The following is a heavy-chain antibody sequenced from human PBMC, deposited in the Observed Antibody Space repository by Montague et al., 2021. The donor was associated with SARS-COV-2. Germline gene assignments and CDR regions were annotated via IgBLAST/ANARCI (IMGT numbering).Heavy chain of an antibody. CDR2: INHTGST. J-gene: IGHJ4*02. CDR1: GGSFSNKY. Sequence: SETLSLTCAVYGGSFSNKYWTWIRQPPGKGLEWTGEINHTGSTNYKPSLKRRVTISVDTSKNQFSLKFSSVTAADTAVYYCARGVMSGSYYLELDYWGQGTLVTVSS. CDR3: ARGVMSGSYYLELDY. V-gene: IGHV4-34*01. D-gene: IGHD1-26*01.